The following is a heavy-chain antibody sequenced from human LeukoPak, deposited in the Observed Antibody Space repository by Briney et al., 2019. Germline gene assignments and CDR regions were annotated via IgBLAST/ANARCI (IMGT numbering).Heavy chain of an antibody. Sequence: SETLSLTCAVSGGSISSSNWWSWVRQPPGKGLEWIGEIYHSGSTNYNPSLKSRVTISVDKSKNQFSLKLSSVTAADTAVYYCARIPGGYQSYYFDYWGQGTLVTVSS. D-gene: IGHD3-22*01. CDR3: ARIPGGYQSYYFDY. J-gene: IGHJ4*02. V-gene: IGHV4-4*02. CDR1: GGSISSSNW. CDR2: IYHSGST.